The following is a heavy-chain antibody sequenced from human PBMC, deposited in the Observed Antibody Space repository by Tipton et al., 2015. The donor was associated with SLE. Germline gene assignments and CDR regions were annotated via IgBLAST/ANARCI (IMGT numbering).Heavy chain of an antibody. CDR2: FYHSGST. V-gene: IGHV4-38-2*01. CDR3: ARSYGDYRDYYGMDV. J-gene: IGHJ6*02. Sequence: TLSLTCAVSGYSISSGYYWGWIRQPPGKGLEWIGSFYHSGSTYYKPSLKSRVTISVDTSKNQFSLKLSSVTAADTAVYYGARSYGDYRDYYGMDVWGQGTTVTVSS. D-gene: IGHD4-17*01. CDR1: GYSISSGYY.